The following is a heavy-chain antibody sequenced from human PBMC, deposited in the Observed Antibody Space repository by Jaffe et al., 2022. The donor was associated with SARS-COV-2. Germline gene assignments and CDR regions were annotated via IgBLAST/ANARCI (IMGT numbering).Heavy chain of an antibody. J-gene: IGHJ6*02. V-gene: IGHV3-48*02. CDR2: ISRRGITM. Sequence: EAQLVESGGGSVQPGGSLRLSCVASGFTFNSYSMNWVRQAPGKGLEWVSYISRRGITMQYADSVKGRFIISRDDAKNSLYLQMSSLRDEDTAVYYCARDWDCGSNSCYDYYYGMDVWGQGTTVTVSS. CDR1: GFTFNSYS. D-gene: IGHD2-2*01. CDR3: ARDWDCGSNSCYDYYYGMDV.